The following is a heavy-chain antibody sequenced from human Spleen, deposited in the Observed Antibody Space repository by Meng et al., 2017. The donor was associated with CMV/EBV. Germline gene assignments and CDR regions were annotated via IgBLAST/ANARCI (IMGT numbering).Heavy chain of an antibody. Sequence: GESLKISCAASGFTFSNYGMHWVRQAPGKGLEWVAVIWYDGSNKYYADSVKGRFTISRDNAENSLYLQMNSLRAEDTAVYYCARDKECSSTNCSPTDYYYYYGMDVWGRGTTVTVSS. CDR1: GFTFSNYG. V-gene: IGHV3-33*01. J-gene: IGHJ6*02. D-gene: IGHD2-2*01. CDR2: IWYDGSNK. CDR3: ARDKECSSTNCSPTDYYYYYGMDV.